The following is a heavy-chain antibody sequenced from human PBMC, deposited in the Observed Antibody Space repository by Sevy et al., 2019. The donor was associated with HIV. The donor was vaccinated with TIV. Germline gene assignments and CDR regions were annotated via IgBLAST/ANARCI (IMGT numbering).Heavy chain of an antibody. CDR1: GYTFTSYH. J-gene: IGHJ4*02. D-gene: IGHD3-22*01. CDR2: INPSGGST. Sequence: ASVKVSCKASGYTFTSYHMHWVRQAPGQGLEWMGIINPSGGSTSYAQKFQGRVTMTTDTSTSRVYMELSSLRSEDTAVYYCARGLGYYDSSGYYPFDYWGQGTLVTVSS. V-gene: IGHV1-46*01. CDR3: ARGLGYYDSSGYYPFDY.